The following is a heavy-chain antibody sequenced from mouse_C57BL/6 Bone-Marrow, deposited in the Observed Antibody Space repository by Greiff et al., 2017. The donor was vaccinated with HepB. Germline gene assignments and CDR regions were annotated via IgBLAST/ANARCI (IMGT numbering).Heavy chain of an antibody. J-gene: IGHJ3*01. Sequence: VQLQQSGPELVKPGASVKLSCKASGYTFTSYDINWVKQRPGQGLEWIGWIYPRDGSTKYNEKFKGKATLTVDTSSSTAYMGLHSLTSEVSAVYFCARSYYGSSSWFAYWGQGTLVTVSA. D-gene: IGHD1-1*01. CDR3: ARSYYGSSSWFAY. CDR2: IYPRDGST. CDR1: GYTFTSYD. V-gene: IGHV1-85*01.